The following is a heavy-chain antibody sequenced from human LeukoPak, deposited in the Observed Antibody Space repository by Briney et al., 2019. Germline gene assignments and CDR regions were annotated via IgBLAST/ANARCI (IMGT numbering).Heavy chain of an antibody. CDR2: LSSSGDTT. J-gene: IGHJ4*02. D-gene: IGHD5-18*01. CDR1: GFTFSSYG. Sequence: GGSLRLSCAASGFTFSSYGMHWVRQAPGKGLEWVSGLSSSGDTTYYADSVKGRFTISRDNSKNTLYLQMNSLRAEDTAVYYCAKDQSYGFDYWGQGTLVTVSS. V-gene: IGHV3-23*01. CDR3: AKDQSYGFDY.